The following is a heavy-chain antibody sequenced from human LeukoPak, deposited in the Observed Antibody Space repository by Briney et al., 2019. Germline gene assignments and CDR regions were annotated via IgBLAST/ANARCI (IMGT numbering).Heavy chain of an antibody. CDR3: ARDGMVTTWFDY. D-gene: IGHD4-17*01. V-gene: IGHV3-49*03. Sequence: GGSLRLSCTASGFSFGDYAMNWFRQAPGKGLEWVGFIRSKAYGGTTEYAASVKGRLTISRDDSKSIAYLQMISLKTEDTAVYYCARDGMVTTWFDYWGQGTLVTVSS. CDR2: IRSKAYGGTT. J-gene: IGHJ4*02. CDR1: GFSFGDYA.